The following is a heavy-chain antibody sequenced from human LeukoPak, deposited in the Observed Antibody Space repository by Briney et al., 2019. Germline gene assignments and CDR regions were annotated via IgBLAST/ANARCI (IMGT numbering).Heavy chain of an antibody. Sequence: RSGGSLRLSCAASGFTFSGYGMHWARQAPGKGLEWVAFIHYDGARSYYADSVKGRFTISRDNSRNTLYLQMNSLRPEDTAVYYCAKAIWVAATSSWFCLDYWGQGTLVTVSS. CDR3: AKAIWVAATSSWFCLDY. D-gene: IGHD3-10*01. V-gene: IGHV3-30*02. J-gene: IGHJ4*02. CDR1: GFTFSGYG. CDR2: IHYDGARS.